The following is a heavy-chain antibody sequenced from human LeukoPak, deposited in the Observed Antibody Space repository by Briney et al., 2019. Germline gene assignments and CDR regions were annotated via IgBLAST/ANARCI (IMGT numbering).Heavy chain of an antibody. D-gene: IGHD2-15*01. CDR2: IYYSGST. Sequence: PSETLSLTCTVSGGSISSSSYYWGWIRQSPGKGLEWIGSIYYSGSTSYNPSLKSRVTISVDTSKNQFSLKLSSVTAADTAVYYCARRRLLGYCSGGSCFDFDFWGQGTLVTVSS. J-gene: IGHJ4*02. CDR1: GGSISSSSYY. CDR3: ARRRLLGYCSGGSCFDFDF. V-gene: IGHV4-39*01.